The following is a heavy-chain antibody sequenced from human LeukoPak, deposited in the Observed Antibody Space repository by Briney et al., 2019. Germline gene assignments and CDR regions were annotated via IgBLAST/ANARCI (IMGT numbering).Heavy chain of an antibody. Sequence: SETLSLTCTVSGGSISSSSYYWGWIRQPPGKGLEWIGSIYYSGSTYYNPSLKSRVTISVDTSKNQFSLRLSSVTAADTAVYYCARDSLESKNNYFYYYYMDVWGKGTTVTISS. V-gene: IGHV4-39*07. CDR2: IYYSGST. CDR3: ARDSLESKNNYFYYYYMDV. J-gene: IGHJ6*03. CDR1: GGSISSSSYY. D-gene: IGHD3-3*01.